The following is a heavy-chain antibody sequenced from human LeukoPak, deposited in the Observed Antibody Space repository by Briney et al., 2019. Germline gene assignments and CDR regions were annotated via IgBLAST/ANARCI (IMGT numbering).Heavy chain of an antibody. CDR1: GGSISSSSYY. D-gene: IGHD3-3*01. CDR2: IYYSGST. J-gene: IGHJ5*02. CDR3: ARGGPRITIFGVVIMEGSEYNWFDP. Sequence: SETLSLTCTVSGGSISSSSYYWGWIRQPPGKGLGWIGSIYYSGSTYYNPSLKSRVTISVDTSKNQFSLKLSSVTAADTAVYYCARGGPRITIFGVVIMEGSEYNWFDPWGQGTLVTVSS. V-gene: IGHV4-39*01.